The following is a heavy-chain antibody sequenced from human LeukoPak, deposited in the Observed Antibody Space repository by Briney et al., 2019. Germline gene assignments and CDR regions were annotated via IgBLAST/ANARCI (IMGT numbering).Heavy chain of an antibody. J-gene: IGHJ5*02. D-gene: IGHD1-26*01. CDR1: VGSFSGYY. CDR3: ARHEYSGSYYGLSWFDP. Sequence: SETLSLTCAVYVGSFSGYYWSWIRQPPGKGLEWIGEINHRGGTSYNPSLKSRVTISVDTSKNQLSLKLSSLTAADTAVYYCARHEYSGSYYGLSWFDPWGQGTLVTVSS. CDR2: INHRGGT. V-gene: IGHV4-34*01.